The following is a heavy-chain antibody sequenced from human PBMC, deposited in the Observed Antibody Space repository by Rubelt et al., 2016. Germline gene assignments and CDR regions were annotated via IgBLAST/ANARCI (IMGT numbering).Heavy chain of an antibody. CDR1: GFTFSSYS. J-gene: IGHJ5*02. V-gene: IGHV3-48*04. CDR2: ISSSSSTI. CDR3: ARDRTENGCDP. Sequence: EVQLVESGGGLVQPGGSLRLSCAASGFTFSSYSMNWVRQAPGKGLEWVSYISSSSSTIYYAASVKGRYTISRDNAKNSLYLQMNSRRAEDTAVYYCARDRTENGCDPWGQGTLVTVSS.